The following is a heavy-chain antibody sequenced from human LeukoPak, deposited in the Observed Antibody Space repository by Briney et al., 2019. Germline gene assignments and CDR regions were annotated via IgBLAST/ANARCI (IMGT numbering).Heavy chain of an antibody. J-gene: IGHJ4*02. CDR2: IYHSGST. D-gene: IGHD6-6*01. CDR3: ASGPIAARRAFDY. V-gene: IGHV4-4*02. CDR1: GGSISSSNW. Sequence: PSETLSLTCAVSGGSISSSNWWSWVRQPPGKGLEWIGEIYHSGSTNYNPSLKSRVTISVDKSKNQFSLKLSSVTAADTAVYYCASGPIAARRAFDYWGQGTLVTVSS.